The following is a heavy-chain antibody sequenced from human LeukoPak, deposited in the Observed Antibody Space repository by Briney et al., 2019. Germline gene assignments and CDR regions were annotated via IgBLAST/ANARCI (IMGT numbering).Heavy chain of an antibody. J-gene: IGHJ4*02. CDR2: IFYSGST. V-gene: IGHV4-39*07. CDR3: ARDLGFGVVDLGY. CDR1: GGSISSSSYY. D-gene: IGHD3-16*01. Sequence: SETLSLTCTVSGGSISSSSYYWGWIRQPPGKGLDWIGSIFYSGSTYYNPSLKSRVTISLDTSKNEFSLKMNSVTAADTAVYYCARDLGFGVVDLGYWGQGILVTVSS.